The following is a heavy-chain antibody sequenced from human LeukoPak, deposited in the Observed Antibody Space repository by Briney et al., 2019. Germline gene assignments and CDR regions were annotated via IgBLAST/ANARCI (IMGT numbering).Heavy chain of an antibody. D-gene: IGHD3-22*01. Sequence: SETLSLTCTVSSNSISSGDNYWSWIRQPAGKGLEWIGRIYTSGSTNYNPSLKSRVTISGDTSKNQFSLRLSSVTAADTAVYYCARASYSYDINGWVPFDYWGQGTLVTVSS. J-gene: IGHJ4*02. CDR1: SNSISSGDNY. CDR3: ARASYSYDINGWVPFDY. CDR2: IYTSGST. V-gene: IGHV4-61*02.